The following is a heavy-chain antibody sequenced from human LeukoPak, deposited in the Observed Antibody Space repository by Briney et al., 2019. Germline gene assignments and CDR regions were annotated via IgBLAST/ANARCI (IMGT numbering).Heavy chain of an antibody. CDR2: INHSGGT. J-gene: IGHJ1*01. Sequence: PSETLSLTCAVYGGSFSGYYWSWIRQPPGKGLEWIGEINHSGGTNYNPSLKSRVTISVDTSKNQFSLKLSSVTAADTAVYYCAAPAAGTGRGFQHWGQGTLVTVSS. CDR1: GGSFSGYY. CDR3: AAPAAGTGRGFQH. V-gene: IGHV4-34*01. D-gene: IGHD6-13*01.